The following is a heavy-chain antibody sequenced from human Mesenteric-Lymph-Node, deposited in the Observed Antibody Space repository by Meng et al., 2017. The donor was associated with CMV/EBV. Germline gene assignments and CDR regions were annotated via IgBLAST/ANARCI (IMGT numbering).Heavy chain of an antibody. Sequence: GESLKISCAASGFTVSINYMSWVRQAPGKGLEWVSLIYTDGRTFYADSVKGRFTVSRDNSKNTVFLQMDSLRAEDTAVYYCARDTREYYFDGSSYYCGLDVWGQGTTVTVSS. CDR1: GFTVSINY. D-gene: IGHD3-22*01. CDR2: IYTDGRT. CDR3: ARDTREYYFDGSSYYCGLDV. V-gene: IGHV3-53*01. J-gene: IGHJ6*02.